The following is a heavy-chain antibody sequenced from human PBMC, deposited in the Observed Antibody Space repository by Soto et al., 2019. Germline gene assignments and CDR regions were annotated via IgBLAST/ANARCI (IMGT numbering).Heavy chain of an antibody. Sequence: PGGSLRLSCAASGFTFDDYAMHWVRQAPGKGLEWVSGISWNSGSIGYADSVKGRFTISRDNAKNSLYLQMNSLRAEDTALYYCATVPAASCYMDVWGKGTTVTVSS. CDR2: ISWNSGSI. CDR1: GFTFDDYA. V-gene: IGHV3-9*01. D-gene: IGHD2-2*01. J-gene: IGHJ6*03. CDR3: ATVPAASCYMDV.